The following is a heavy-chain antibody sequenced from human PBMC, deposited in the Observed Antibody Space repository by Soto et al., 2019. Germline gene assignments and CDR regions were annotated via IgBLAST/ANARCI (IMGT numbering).Heavy chain of an antibody. J-gene: IGHJ4*02. V-gene: IGHV6-1*01. CDR3: ARDSGFLEWLPISVFDY. CDR2: TYYRSKWYN. CDR1: GDSVSSNSAA. Sequence: TLSLTCAISGDSVSSNSAAWNWIRQSPSRGLEWLGRTYYRSKWYNDYAVSVKSRITINPDTSKNQFSLQLNSVTPEDTAVYYCARDSGFLEWLPISVFDYWGQGTLVTVSS. D-gene: IGHD3-3*01.